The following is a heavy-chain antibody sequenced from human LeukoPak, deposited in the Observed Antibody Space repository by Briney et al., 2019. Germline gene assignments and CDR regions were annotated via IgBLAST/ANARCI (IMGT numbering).Heavy chain of an antibody. CDR2: IKQDGTEK. CDR3: ATDPASYCTSSTCDFDY. CDR1: GFTFSSYW. V-gene: IGHV3-7*01. D-gene: IGHD2-8*01. Sequence: RPGGSLRLSCAASGFTFSSYWMSWVRQAPGKGLEWVANIKQDGTEKYYVDSVRGRFTISRDNAQNSLYLQMNNLGAEDTAVYYCATDPASYCTSSTCDFDYWGQGTLVTVSS. J-gene: IGHJ4*02.